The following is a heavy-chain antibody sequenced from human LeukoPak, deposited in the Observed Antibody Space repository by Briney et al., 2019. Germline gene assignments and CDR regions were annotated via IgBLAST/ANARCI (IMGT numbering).Heavy chain of an antibody. V-gene: IGHV7-4-1*02. CDR3: ARYYYDSSGYYYGYFQH. CDR2: INTNTGNP. D-gene: IGHD3-22*01. J-gene: IGHJ1*01. Sequence: ASVKVSCKASGYTFTGYYIHWVRQAPGQGLEWMGWINTNTGNPTYAQGFTGRFVFSLDTSVSTAYLQISSLKAEDTAVYYCARYYYDSSGYYYGYFQHWGQGTLVAVSS. CDR1: GYTFTGYY.